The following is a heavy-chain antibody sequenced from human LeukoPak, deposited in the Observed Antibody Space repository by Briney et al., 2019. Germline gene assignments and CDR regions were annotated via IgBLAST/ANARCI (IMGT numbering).Heavy chain of an antibody. D-gene: IGHD2-15*01. CDR1: GFTFSSYA. Sequence: PGGSLRLSCAASGFTFSSYAMSWVRQAPGKGLEWVSAISGSGGSTYYADSVKGRFTISRDNSKNTLYLQMNSLRGEDTAVYYCVRDQHCSTGSCYDGFDIWGQGTMLTVSS. CDR2: ISGSGGST. CDR3: VRDQHCSTGSCYDGFDI. J-gene: IGHJ3*02. V-gene: IGHV3-23*01.